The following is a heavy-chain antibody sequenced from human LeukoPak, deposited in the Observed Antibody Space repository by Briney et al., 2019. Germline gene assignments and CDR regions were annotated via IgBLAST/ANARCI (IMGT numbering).Heavy chain of an antibody. V-gene: IGHV1-18*01. J-gene: IGHJ4*02. Sequence: ASVKVSCKASGYTFTSYGISWVRQAPGQGLEWMGWISAYNGNTNYAQKLQGRVTMTTDTSTSTAYMELRSLRSDDTAVYYCARDSMITFGGVIVPDYWGQGTLVTVSS. CDR1: GYTFTSYG. D-gene: IGHD3-16*02. CDR2: ISAYNGNT. CDR3: ARDSMITFGGVIVPDY.